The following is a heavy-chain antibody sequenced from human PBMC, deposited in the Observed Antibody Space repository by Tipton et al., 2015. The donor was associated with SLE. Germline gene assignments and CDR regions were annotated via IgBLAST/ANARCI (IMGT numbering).Heavy chain of an antibody. V-gene: IGHV4-59*12. D-gene: IGHD5-18*01. CDR3: ARTAGPSVKLWYFDL. Sequence: TLSLTCTVSGSSISGYHWSWLRQPPGKGLEWIGYISYTETTKYNPSLESRVIISVDTSKNQFSLKLSSVTDVDTAVYYCARTAGPSVKLWYFDLWGRGTLVTVSS. J-gene: IGHJ2*01. CDR2: ISYTETT. CDR1: GSSISGYH.